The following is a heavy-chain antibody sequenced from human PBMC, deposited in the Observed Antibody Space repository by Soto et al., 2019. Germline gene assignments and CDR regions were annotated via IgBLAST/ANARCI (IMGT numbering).Heavy chain of an antibody. V-gene: IGHV3-33*06. J-gene: IGHJ4*02. D-gene: IGHD3-22*01. Sequence: GGSLRLSCAASGFTFSSYGMHWVRQAPGKGLEWVALIWYDASNKYYTDSVKGRFTISRDNSKNTLYLQMNSLRAEDTAVYYCAKGPNYYDSSGYPGLDYWGQGTLVTVSS. CDR2: IWYDASNK. CDR3: AKGPNYYDSSGYPGLDY. CDR1: GFTFSSYG.